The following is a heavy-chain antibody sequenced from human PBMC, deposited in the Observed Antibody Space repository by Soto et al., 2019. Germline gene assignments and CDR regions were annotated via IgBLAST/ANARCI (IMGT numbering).Heavy chain of an antibody. J-gene: IGHJ4*02. CDR3: ARDERDSGSLDY. Sequence: QVQLVESGGGVVQPGRSLRLSCAASGFTFSTYGMHWVRQAPGKGLEWVAVIWYDGSNKYYADSVKGRFTISRDNSKNTLYLQSNYLRAEDTAGYYCARDERDSGSLDYWGQGTLVTVSA. CDR1: GFTFSTYG. CDR2: IWYDGSNK. V-gene: IGHV3-33*01. D-gene: IGHD3-10*01.